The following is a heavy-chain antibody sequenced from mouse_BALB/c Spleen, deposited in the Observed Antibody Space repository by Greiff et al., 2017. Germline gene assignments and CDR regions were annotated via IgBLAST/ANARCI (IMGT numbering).Heavy chain of an antibody. CDR1: GFSLTSYG. CDR2: IWAGGST. D-gene: IGHD2-1*01. Sequence: VQLKESGPGLVAPSQSLSITCTVSGFSLTSYGVHWVRQPPGKGLEWLGVIWAGGSTNYNSALMSRLSISKDNSKSQVFLKMNSLQTDDTAMYYCARGGRGNYVGNRYFDVWGAGTTVTVSS. CDR3: ARGGRGNYVGNRYFDV. J-gene: IGHJ1*01. V-gene: IGHV2-9*02.